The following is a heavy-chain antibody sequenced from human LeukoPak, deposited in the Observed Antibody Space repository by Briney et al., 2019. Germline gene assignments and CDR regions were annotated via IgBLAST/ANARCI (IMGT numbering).Heavy chain of an antibody. D-gene: IGHD1-26*01. V-gene: IGHV3-53*01. CDR2: IYSSGST. CDR1: GFTVSSHY. Sequence: GGSPRLSCAASGFTVSSHYMSWVRQAPRKGLEWVSVIYSSGSTYYSDSVKGRFTISRDNSKNTLYLQMNSLRAEDTAVYYYARAIVGTTTRIVEVWDYWGQGTLVTVSS. CDR3: ARAIVGTTTRIVEVWDY. J-gene: IGHJ4*02.